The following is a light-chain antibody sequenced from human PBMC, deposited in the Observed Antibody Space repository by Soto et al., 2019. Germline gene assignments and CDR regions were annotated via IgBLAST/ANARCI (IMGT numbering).Light chain of an antibody. CDR2: DAS. J-gene: IGKJ1*01. CDR3: QQRSSWPLT. V-gene: IGKV3-11*01. Sequence: EIVLTQSPATLSLSPGERVSLSCRASQSVNTYFAWYQQKPGQAPRLLIYDASSRATGIPARVSGSGSGTDFTLTISSLEPEDFAIYYCQQRSSWPLTFGHGTRVEI. CDR1: QSVNTY.